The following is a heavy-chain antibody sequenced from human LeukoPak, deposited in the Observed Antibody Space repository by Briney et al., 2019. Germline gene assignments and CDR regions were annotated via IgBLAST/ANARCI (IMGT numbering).Heavy chain of an antibody. J-gene: IGHJ2*01. Sequence: GRSLRLSCAASGFTFRNYGMHWVRQAPGKGLEWVAVIWYDGSNKYYVDSVKGRFTMSRDNSKNTLDLQMNSLRAEDTAMYYCVRDRSVRYFDLWGRGTLVTVSS. CDR3: VRDRSVRYFDL. CDR1: GFTFRNYG. CDR2: IWYDGSNK. V-gene: IGHV3-33*01.